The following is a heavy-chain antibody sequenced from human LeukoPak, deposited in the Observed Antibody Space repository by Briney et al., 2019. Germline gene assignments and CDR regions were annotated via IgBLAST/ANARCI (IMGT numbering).Heavy chain of an antibody. CDR2: ILTSDGNP. J-gene: IGHJ4*02. Sequence: GGSLRLSCAASGFSFTTYAMNWVRQAPGKGLEWISSILTSDGNPYFADSVKGRFTISRDNSKNIVDLQMNSLRAEDTAVYYCARTSGWYPYFDYWGQGTLVTVSS. CDR3: ARTSGWYPYFDY. D-gene: IGHD6-19*01. V-gene: IGHV3-23*01. CDR1: GFSFTTYA.